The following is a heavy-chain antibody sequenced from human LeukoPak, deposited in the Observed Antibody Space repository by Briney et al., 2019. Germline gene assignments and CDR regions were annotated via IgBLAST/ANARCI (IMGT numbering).Heavy chain of an antibody. D-gene: IGHD6-6*01. CDR1: GGSISSGSYY. CDR3: ARDHSSSSFYYYYMDV. CDR2: IYTSGST. V-gene: IGHV4-61*02. Sequence: SSETLSLTGTVSGGSISSGSYYWSWIRQPAGKGLEWIGRIYTSGSTNYNPSLKSRVTISVDTSENQFSLKLSSVTAADTAVYYCARDHSSSSFYYYYMDVWGKGTTVTVSS. J-gene: IGHJ6*03.